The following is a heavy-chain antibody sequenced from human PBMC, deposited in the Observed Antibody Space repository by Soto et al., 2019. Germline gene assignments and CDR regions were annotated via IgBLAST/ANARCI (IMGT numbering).Heavy chain of an antibody. CDR1: GYTFTSYY. V-gene: IGHV1-46*01. CDR2: INPSGGST. CDR3: ARRVSGWYYFDY. J-gene: IGHJ4*02. D-gene: IGHD6-19*01. Sequence: GASVKVSCKXSGYTFTSYYMHWVRQAPGQGLEWMGIINPSGGSTSYAQKFQGQVTISADKSISTAYLQWSSLKASDTAMYYCARRVSGWYYFDYWGQGTLVTVSS.